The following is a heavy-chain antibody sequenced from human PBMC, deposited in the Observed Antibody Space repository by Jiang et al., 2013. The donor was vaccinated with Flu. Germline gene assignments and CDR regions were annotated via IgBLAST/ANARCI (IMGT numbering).Heavy chain of an antibody. D-gene: IGHD3-22*01. J-gene: IGHJ4*02. Sequence: GAEVKKPGASVKVSCKASGYTFTSYGISWVRQAPGQGLEWMGWISAYNGNTNYAQKLQGRVTMTTDTSTSTAYMELRSLRSDDTAVYYCARSLRGKAYYDSSGSADYWGQGTLVTVSS. CDR3: ARSLRGKAYYDSSGSADY. V-gene: IGHV1-18*01. CDR2: ISAYNGNT. CDR1: GYTFTSYG.